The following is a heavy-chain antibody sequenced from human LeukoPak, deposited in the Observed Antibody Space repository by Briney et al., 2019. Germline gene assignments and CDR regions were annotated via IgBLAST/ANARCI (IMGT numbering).Heavy chain of an antibody. J-gene: IGHJ6*02. CDR3: ARDLAAAPPGSGMDV. D-gene: IGHD6-13*01. CDR1: GYTFTSYA. V-gene: IGHV1-3*01. Sequence: GASVNVSCTASGYTFTSYAMHWVRQAPGQRLEWMGWINAGNGNTKYSQKFQGRVTITRDTSASTAYMELSSLRSEDTAVYYCARDLAAAPPGSGMDVWGQGTTVTVSS. CDR2: INAGNGNT.